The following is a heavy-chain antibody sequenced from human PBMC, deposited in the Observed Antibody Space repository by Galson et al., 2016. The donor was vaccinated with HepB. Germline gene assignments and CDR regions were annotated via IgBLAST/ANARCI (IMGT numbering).Heavy chain of an antibody. D-gene: IGHD5-24*01. CDR2: IYYNERA. J-gene: IGHJ4*02. CDR1: GGFTSSSSYY. V-gene: IGHV4-39*07. Sequence: SETLSLTCTVSGGFTSSSSYYWGWIRQPPGKGLEWIGNIYYNERAYYNPSLKSRVTISVDTSRNHFSLNLSSVTAADTAVYYCARDREMATMMYYFDYWGQGTLVTV. CDR3: ARDREMATMMYYFDY.